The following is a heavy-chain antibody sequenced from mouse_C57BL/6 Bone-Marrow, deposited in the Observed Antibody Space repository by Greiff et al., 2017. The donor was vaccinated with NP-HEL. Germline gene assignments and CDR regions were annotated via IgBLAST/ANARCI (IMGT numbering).Heavy chain of an antibody. CDR2: IWWDDDK. D-gene: IGHD2-12*01. Sequence: LQQSGPGILQPSQTLSLTCSFSGFSLSTFGMGVGWIRQPSGKGLEWLAHIWWDDDKYYNPALKSRLTISKDTSKNQVFLKIANVDTADTATYYCARMDVTPAWFAYWGQGTLVTVSA. V-gene: IGHV8-8*01. CDR1: GFSLSTFGMG. CDR3: ARMDVTPAWFAY. J-gene: IGHJ3*01.